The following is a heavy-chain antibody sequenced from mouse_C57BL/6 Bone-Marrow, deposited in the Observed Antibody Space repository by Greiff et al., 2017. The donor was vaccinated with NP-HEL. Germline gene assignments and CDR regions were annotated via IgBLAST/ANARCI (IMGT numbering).Heavy chain of an antibody. J-gene: IGHJ3*01. CDR2: IDPSDSYT. Sequence: QVQLQQPGAELVKPGASVKLSCKASGYTFTSYWMQWVKQRPGQGLEWIGEIDPSDSYTNYNQKFKGKATLTVDTSSRTAYMQLSSLTSEDSAVYYCARQGYWGQGTLVTVSA. CDR1: GYTFTSYW. V-gene: IGHV1-50*01. CDR3: ARQGY.